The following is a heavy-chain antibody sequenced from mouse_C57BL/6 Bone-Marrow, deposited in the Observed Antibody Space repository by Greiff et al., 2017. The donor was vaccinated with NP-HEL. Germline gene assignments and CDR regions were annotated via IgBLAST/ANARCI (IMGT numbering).Heavy chain of an antibody. CDR3: ARRRKYGLRRGAWLAY. Sequence: VQLQQSGAELARPGASVKLSCKASGYTFTSYGISWVKQRTGQGLEWIGEIYPRSGNTYSNEKFKGKATLTADKSYSTAYLELRSLTAEDTAVYVWARRRKYGLRRGAWLAYWGQGTRVTVSA. D-gene: IGHD2-4*01. CDR1: GYTFTSYG. CDR2: IYPRSGNT. V-gene: IGHV1-81*01. J-gene: IGHJ3*01.